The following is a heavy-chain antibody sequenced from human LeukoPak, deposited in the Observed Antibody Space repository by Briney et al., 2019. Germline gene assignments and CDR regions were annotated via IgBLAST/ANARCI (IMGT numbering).Heavy chain of an antibody. V-gene: IGHV1-8*01. Sequence: ASVKVSCKASGYTFTSYDINWVRQDTGQGLEWMGWMNPNSGNTGYAQKFQGRVTMTRNTSISTAYMELSSLRSEDTAVYYCARGVPNYYRYIRMDVWGQGTTVTVSS. D-gene: IGHD3-22*01. CDR1: GYTFTSYD. CDR3: ARGVPNYYRYIRMDV. CDR2: MNPNSGNT. J-gene: IGHJ6*02.